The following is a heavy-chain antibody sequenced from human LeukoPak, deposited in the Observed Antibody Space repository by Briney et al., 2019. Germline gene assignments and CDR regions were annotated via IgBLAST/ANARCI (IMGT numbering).Heavy chain of an antibody. CDR3: ARVLFYSSGNKSNRVDY. CDR2: MNPNSGNT. V-gene: IGHV1-8*01. J-gene: IGHJ4*02. D-gene: IGHD6-19*01. Sequence: ASVKVSCKASGYTFTSYDINWVRQATGQGLGWMGWMNPNSGNTGYAQKFQGRVTMTRNTSISTAYMELSSLRSDDTAVYYCARVLFYSSGNKSNRVDYWGQGTLVTVSS. CDR1: GYTFTSYD.